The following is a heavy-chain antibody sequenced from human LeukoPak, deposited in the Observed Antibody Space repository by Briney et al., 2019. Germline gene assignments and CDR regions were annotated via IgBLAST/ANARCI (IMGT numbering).Heavy chain of an antibody. CDR1: GFTVSSNY. CDR2: IYSGGST. Sequence: PGGSLRLSCAASGFTVSSNYMSWVRQAPGKGLEWVSIIYSGGSTYYADSVKGRFTISRDNSKNTLYFQMNSLRAEDTAVYYCARGITTRHHLDYWGQGTLVTVSS. CDR3: ARGITTRHHLDY. D-gene: IGHD3-22*01. V-gene: IGHV3-53*01. J-gene: IGHJ4*02.